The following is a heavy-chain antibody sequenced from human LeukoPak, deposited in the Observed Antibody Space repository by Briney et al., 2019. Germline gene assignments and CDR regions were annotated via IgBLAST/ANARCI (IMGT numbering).Heavy chain of an antibody. J-gene: IGHJ6*03. CDR1: GYTFTSYD. Sequence: VASVKVSCKASGYTFTSYDINWVRQATGQGLEWMGWINPNSGGTNYAQKFQGRVTMTRDTSISTAYMELSRLRSDDTAVYYCARDFRAVSSLFYYYYYMDVWGKGTTVTVSS. CDR3: ARDFRAVSSLFYYYYYMDV. CDR2: INPNSGGT. D-gene: IGHD3-10*01. V-gene: IGHV1-2*02.